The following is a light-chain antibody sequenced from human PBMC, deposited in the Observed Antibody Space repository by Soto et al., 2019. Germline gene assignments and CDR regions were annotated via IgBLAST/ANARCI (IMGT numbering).Light chain of an antibody. V-gene: IGKV1-12*01. CDR3: QQANTFPLT. J-gene: IGKJ4*01. Sequence: DIHMTQSPSSVSASVGDRVTITCRASQGISSFLAWYQQKPGKAPKLLIYTASNLQSGVPSRFSGSGSGTDFTLTISSLQPEDFATYYCQQANTFPLTIGGGTKVE. CDR2: TAS. CDR1: QGISSF.